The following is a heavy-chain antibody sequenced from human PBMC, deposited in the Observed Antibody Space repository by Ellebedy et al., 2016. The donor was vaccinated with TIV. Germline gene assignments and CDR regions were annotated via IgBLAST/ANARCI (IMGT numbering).Heavy chain of an antibody. Sequence: GESLKISCEASGFTFSNYWMTWVHQAPGKGLEWVANIKQDGSEKYYVDSVKGRFTISRDNAKNSLYLQMNSLRAGDTAVYYCARDLGQSGGDWGQGTLVTVSS. CDR1: GFTFSNYW. V-gene: IGHV3-7*03. CDR2: IKQDGSEK. D-gene: IGHD3-10*01. CDR3: ARDLGQSGGD. J-gene: IGHJ4*02.